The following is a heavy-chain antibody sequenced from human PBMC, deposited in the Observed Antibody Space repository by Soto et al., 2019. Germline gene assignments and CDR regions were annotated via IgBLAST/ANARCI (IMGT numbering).Heavy chain of an antibody. CDR3: AREYDYGVPWYYYYMDV. Sequence: QLQLQESGPGLVKPSETLSLTCTVSGGSISSSSYYWGWIRQPPGKGLEWIGSIYYSGSTYYNPSLKSRVTISVDTSKTQFSLKLSSVTAADTAVYYCAREYDYGVPWYYYYMDVWGKGTTVTVSS. CDR2: IYYSGST. D-gene: IGHD4-17*01. CDR1: GGSISSSSYY. J-gene: IGHJ6*03. V-gene: IGHV4-39*02.